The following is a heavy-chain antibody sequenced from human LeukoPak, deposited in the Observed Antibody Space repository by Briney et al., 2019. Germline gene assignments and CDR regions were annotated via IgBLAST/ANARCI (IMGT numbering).Heavy chain of an antibody. J-gene: IGHJ3*02. CDR3: ALAWFGESRDGLDI. D-gene: IGHD3-10*01. Sequence: GGSLRLSCAASGFTLTNDFMTWVRQAPGKGLEWVGRIKSEIEGGTTDHAASVKGRFVISRDESTNTLFLQMNSLRNEDTAVYYCALAWFGESRDGLDIWGRGSMVVVSS. CDR2: IKSEIEGGTT. V-gene: IGHV3-15*01. CDR1: GFTLTNDF.